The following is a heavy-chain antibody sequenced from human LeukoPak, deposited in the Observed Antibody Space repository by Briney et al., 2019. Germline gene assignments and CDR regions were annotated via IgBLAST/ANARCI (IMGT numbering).Heavy chain of an antibody. V-gene: IGHV1-69*05. J-gene: IGHJ3*02. CDR1: GGTFSSYA. CDR3: ARVTSNAFDI. CDR2: IIPIFGTA. Sequence: ASVKVSCKASGGTFSSYAISWVRQAPGQGLEWMGEIIPIFGTANYAQKFQGRVTITTDESTSTAYMELSSLRSEDTAVYYCARVTSNAFDIWGQGTMVTVSS.